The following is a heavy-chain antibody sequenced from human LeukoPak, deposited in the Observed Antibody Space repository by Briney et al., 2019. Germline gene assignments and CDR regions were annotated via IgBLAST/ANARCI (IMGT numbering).Heavy chain of an antibody. CDR3: ARGLISFPAFDY. J-gene: IGHJ4*02. D-gene: IGHD2-2*01. CDR2: ISSSSSYI. CDR1: GFTFSSYS. V-gene: IGHV3-21*01. Sequence: GGSLRLSCAASGFTFSSYSMNWVRQAPGKGLEWVSSISSSSSYIYYADSVKGRFTISRDNAKNSLYLQMNSLRAEDTAVYYCARGLISFPAFDYWGQGTLVTVSS.